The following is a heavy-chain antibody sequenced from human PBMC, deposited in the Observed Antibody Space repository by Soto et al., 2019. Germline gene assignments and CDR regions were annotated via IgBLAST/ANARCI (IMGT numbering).Heavy chain of an antibody. CDR3: TSRVYCSGGSCPLGFDY. CDR1: GNTFTTYY. CDR2: LNPRDGAT. D-gene: IGHD2-15*01. J-gene: IGHJ4*02. V-gene: IGHV1-46*03. Sequence: GASVKVSCKASGNTFTTYYVQWVRQAPGQGLERMGVLNPRDGATSYAKKFQGRVTMTRDTSTSTVYMEMSSLRSEDTAMYYCTSRVYCSGGSCPLGFDYRGQRALVTVSS.